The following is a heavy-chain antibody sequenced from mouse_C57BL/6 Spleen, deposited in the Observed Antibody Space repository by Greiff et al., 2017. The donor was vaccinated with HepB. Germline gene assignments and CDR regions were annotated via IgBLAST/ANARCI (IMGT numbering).Heavy chain of an antibody. Sequence: EVQGVESGGGLVKPGGSLKLSCAASGFTFSSYAMSWVRQTPEKRLEWVATISDGGSYTYYPDNVKGRFTISRDNAKNNLYLQMSHLKSEDTAMYYCARDPPITFDYWGQGTTLTVSS. V-gene: IGHV5-4*01. CDR3: ARDPPITFDY. CDR2: ISDGGSYT. CDR1: GFTFSSYA. J-gene: IGHJ2*01. D-gene: IGHD1-1*01.